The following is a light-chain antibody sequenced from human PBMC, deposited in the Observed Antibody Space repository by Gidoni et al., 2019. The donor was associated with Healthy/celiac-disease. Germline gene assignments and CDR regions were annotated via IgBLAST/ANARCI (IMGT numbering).Light chain of an antibody. J-gene: IGKJ4*01. CDR1: QDISNY. Sequence: DIQMTQSPSSLSASVGDRVTITCQASQDISNYLNWYQQKPGKSPKLLIYDASNLETGVPSRFSGSGSGTDFTFTISSLQPEDIVTYYCQQYDNLPFFGGGTKVEIK. V-gene: IGKV1-33*01. CDR3: QQYDNLPF. CDR2: DAS.